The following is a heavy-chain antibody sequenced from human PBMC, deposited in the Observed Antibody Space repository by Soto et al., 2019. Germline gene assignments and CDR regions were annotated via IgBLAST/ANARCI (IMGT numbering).Heavy chain of an antibody. CDR1: GFPFSSYA. CDR2: ISGSGGST. CDR3: AKDRRYSSSSRPHFDY. J-gene: IGHJ4*02. D-gene: IGHD6-6*01. Sequence: PGGSLRLSCAASGFPFSSYAMSWVRQAPGKGLEWVSAISGSGGSTYYADSVKGRFTISRDNSKNTLYLQMNSLRAEDTAVYYCAKDRRYSSSSRPHFDYWGQGTLVTVSS. V-gene: IGHV3-23*01.